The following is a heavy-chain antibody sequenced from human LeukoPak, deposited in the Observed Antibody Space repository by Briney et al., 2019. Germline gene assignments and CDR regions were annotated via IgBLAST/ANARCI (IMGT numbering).Heavy chain of an antibody. D-gene: IGHD3-22*01. CDR1: GYTFTGYY. J-gene: IGHJ6*03. Sequence: ASVKVSCKASGYTFTGYYMHWVRQAPGQGLEWMGWINPNSGGTNYAQKFQGSVTMTRDTSISTAYMELSRLRSDDTAVYYCARGYDSSGYYLLYYYYMDVWGKGTTVTVSS. CDR3: ARGYDSSGYYLLYYYYMDV. V-gene: IGHV1-2*02. CDR2: INPNSGGT.